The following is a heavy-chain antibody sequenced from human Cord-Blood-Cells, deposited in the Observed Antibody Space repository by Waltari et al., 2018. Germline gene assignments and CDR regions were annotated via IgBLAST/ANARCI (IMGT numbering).Heavy chain of an antibody. CDR1: GYTFTSYD. D-gene: IGHD1-26*01. J-gene: IGHJ6*02. Sequence: QVQLVQSGAEVKKPGASVKVSCKASGYTFTSYDINWVRQATGQGLEWMGWMNPNSGNTGYAQKFQGRVTMTRNTSISTAYMELSSLRSEDTAVYYCVSYSGSYYYYYYGMDVWGQGTTVTVSS. CDR3: VSYSGSYYYYYYGMDV. V-gene: IGHV1-8*01. CDR2: MNPNSGNT.